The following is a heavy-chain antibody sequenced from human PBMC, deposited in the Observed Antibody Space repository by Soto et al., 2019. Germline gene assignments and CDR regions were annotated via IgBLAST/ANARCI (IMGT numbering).Heavy chain of an antibody. CDR1: GGTFSSYA. J-gene: IGHJ4*02. Sequence: QVQLVQSGAEVKKPGSSVKVSCKASGGTFSSYAISWVRQAPGQGLEWMGGIIPIFGTANYAQKFQGRVTLTADESTSTAYMELSRLRSEDTAVYYCARANYYDRSGYYYWFYYYWGQGTLVTVSS. CDR2: IIPIFGTA. V-gene: IGHV1-69*01. CDR3: ARANYYDRSGYYYWFYYY. D-gene: IGHD3-22*01.